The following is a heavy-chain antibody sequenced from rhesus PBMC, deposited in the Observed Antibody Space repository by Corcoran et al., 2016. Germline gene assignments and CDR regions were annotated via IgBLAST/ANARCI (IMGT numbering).Heavy chain of an antibody. CDR3: TRFDY. CDR1: GFTFTTYG. CDR2: ISSDGSKT. Sequence: EVQVVESGGGLVQPGGALRLSCAAAGFTFTTYGFHWCRQAPGKGVEWVAVISSDGSKTYDADSVEDRVTISRDNSKNMVYLQMNNLKLEDMAVYYCTRFDYWGQGVLVTVSS. J-gene: IGHJ4*01. V-gene: IGHV3-54*02.